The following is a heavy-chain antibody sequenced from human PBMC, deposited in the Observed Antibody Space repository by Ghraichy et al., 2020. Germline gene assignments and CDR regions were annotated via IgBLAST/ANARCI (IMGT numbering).Heavy chain of an antibody. V-gene: IGHV3-23*01. J-gene: IGHJ2*01. CDR2: ISGSGGST. CDR1: GFTFSSYA. D-gene: IGHD3-3*01. CDR3: AKPIGVVIPYYWYFDL. Sequence: GGSLRLSCAASGFTFSSYAMSWVRQAPGKGLEWVSAISGSGGSTYYADSVKGRFTISRDNSKNTLYLQMNSLRAEDTAVYYCAKPIGVVIPYYWYFDLWGRGTLVTVSS.